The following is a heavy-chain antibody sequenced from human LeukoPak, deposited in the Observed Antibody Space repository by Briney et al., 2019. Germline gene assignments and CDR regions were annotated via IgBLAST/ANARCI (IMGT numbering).Heavy chain of an antibody. CDR2: ISSSGSTI. Sequence: GGSLRLSCAASGFTFSSYEMNWVRQAPGKGLEWVSYISSSGSTIYYADSVKGRFTISRDNAKNSLYLQMNSLRAEDTAVYYCARGDSDYYDSSGQGGFDPWGQETLVTVSS. J-gene: IGHJ5*02. V-gene: IGHV3-48*03. CDR1: GFTFSSYE. D-gene: IGHD3-22*01. CDR3: ARGDSDYYDSSGQGGFDP.